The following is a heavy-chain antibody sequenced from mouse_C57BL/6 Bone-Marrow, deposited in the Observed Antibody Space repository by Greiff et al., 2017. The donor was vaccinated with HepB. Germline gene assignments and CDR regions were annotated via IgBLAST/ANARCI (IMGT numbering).Heavy chain of an antibody. CDR2: IHPNSGST. CDR3: GGSAQQDY. J-gene: IGHJ2*01. V-gene: IGHV1-64*01. CDR1: GYTFTSYW. Sequence: VQLQQSGAELVKPGASVKLSCKASGYTFTSYWMHWVKQRPGQGLEWIGMIHPNSGSTNYNEKFKSKATVTVDKSSSTAYMQLSSLTSEDSAVYYCGGSAQQDYWGQGTTLTVSS.